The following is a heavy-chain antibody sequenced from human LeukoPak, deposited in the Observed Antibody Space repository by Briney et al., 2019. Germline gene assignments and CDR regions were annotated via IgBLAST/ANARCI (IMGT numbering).Heavy chain of an antibody. V-gene: IGHV4-39*01. D-gene: IGHD1-14*01. CDR2: IYYSGST. J-gene: IGHJ4*02. CDR3: ARTYKFPEDY. Sequence: SETLSLTCIVSGGSISSSSYYWGWIRQPPGKGLEWIGSIYYSGSTYYNPSLKSRVTISVDTSKNQFSLRLNSVTAADTAVYYCARTYKFPEDYWGQGTLVTVSS. CDR1: GGSISSSSYY.